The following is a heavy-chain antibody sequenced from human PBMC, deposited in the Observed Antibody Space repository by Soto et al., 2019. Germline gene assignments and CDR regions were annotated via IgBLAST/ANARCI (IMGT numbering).Heavy chain of an antibody. Sequence: RRLSCAASGLTFSSYAMHWVRQAPGKGLEWVAVISYDGSNKYYADSVKGRFTISRDNSKNTLYLQMNSLRAEDTAVYYCARGADSSTGGYYFDYWGQGTLVTVSS. V-gene: IGHV3-30-3*01. CDR3: ARGADSSTGGYYFDY. D-gene: IGHD6-13*01. J-gene: IGHJ4*02. CDR1: GLTFSSYA. CDR2: ISYDGSNK.